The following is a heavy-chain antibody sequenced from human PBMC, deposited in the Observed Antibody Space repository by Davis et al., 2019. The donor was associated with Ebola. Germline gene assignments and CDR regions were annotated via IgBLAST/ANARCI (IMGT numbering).Heavy chain of an antibody. J-gene: IGHJ4*02. CDR2: INPHSGGT. Sequence: ASVKVSCKASGYTFTAYYIHWVRQAPGQGLEWMGRINPHSGGTNYAQTFQGRVTMISDTSISTAYMELSRLTYDDTAVYYCARLCSSSCPNDYWGQGTLVTVSS. CDR3: ARLCSSSCPNDY. D-gene: IGHD6-13*01. CDR1: GYTFTAYY. V-gene: IGHV1-2*06.